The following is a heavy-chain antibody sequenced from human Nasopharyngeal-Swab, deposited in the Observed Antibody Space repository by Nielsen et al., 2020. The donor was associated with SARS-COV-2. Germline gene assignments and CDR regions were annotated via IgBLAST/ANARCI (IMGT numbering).Heavy chain of an antibody. CDR3: AREEGRGYSGYDPEYYYMDV. Sequence: WVRQAPGPGLEWMGWINTNTGNPTYAQGFTGRFVFSLDTSVSTAYLQISSLKAEDTAVYYCAREEGRGYSGYDPEYYYMDVWGKGTTVTVSS. V-gene: IGHV7-4-1*02. CDR2: INTNTGNP. D-gene: IGHD5-12*01. J-gene: IGHJ6*03.